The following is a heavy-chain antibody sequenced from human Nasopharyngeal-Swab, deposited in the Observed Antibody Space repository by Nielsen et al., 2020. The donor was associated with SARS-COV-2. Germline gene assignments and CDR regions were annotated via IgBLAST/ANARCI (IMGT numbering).Heavy chain of an antibody. CDR3: AKARGDFWSGFDY. J-gene: IGHJ4*02. D-gene: IGHD3-3*01. V-gene: IGHV3-23*01. CDR2: VTGSGSTT. Sequence: GESLKISCAASGFTFDSYAMTWVRQAPGKGLEWVSSVTGSGSTTKYADSVKGRFTISRDNSKNTLYLQMNSLRAEDTAVYYCAKARGDFWSGFDYWGQGTLVTVSS. CDR1: GFTFDSYA.